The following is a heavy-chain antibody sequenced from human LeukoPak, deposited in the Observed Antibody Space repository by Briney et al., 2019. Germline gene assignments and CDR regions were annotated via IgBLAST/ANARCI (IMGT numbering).Heavy chain of an antibody. D-gene: IGHD6-19*01. Sequence: PSETLSLTCAVYGGSFSGYYWSWIRQPPGKGLEWIGEINHSGSTNYNPSLKSRVTLSVDTSKNQFSLKLSSVSAADTAVYYCARRVSGWYSNCWFDPRGQGTLVTVSS. J-gene: IGHJ5*02. CDR3: ARRVSGWYSNCWFDP. CDR2: INHSGST. CDR1: GGSFSGYY. V-gene: IGHV4-34*01.